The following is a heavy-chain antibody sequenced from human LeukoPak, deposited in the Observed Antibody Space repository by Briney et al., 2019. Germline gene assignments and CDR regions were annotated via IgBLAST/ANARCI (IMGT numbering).Heavy chain of an antibody. Sequence: GGSLRLSCAASGFTFSSYAMSWVRQAPGKGLEWVAHIKEDESDEYYVDSVRGRFTASRDNAKNSVNLQMNSLRVEDTAVYYCARWRGRQSEFDYWGQGTLVTVSS. D-gene: IGHD1-1*01. CDR3: ARWRGRQSEFDY. CDR2: IKEDESDE. J-gene: IGHJ4*02. CDR1: GFTFSSYA. V-gene: IGHV3-7*01.